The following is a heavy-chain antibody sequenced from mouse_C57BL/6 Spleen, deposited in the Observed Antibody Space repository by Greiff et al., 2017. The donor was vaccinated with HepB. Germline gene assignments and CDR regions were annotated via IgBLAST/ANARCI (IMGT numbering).Heavy chain of an antibody. J-gene: IGHJ1*03. V-gene: IGHV3-6*01. CDR3: ARKGTGYWYFDV. D-gene: IGHD4-1*01. Sequence: EVKPQEAGPGLVKPSQSPSPTCSFTGYSLPRGYYWNWIRQFPGNKLEWMGYISYDGSNNYNPSLKNRISITRDTSKNQFFLKLNSVTTEDTATYYCARKGTGYWYFDVWGTGTTVTVSS. CDR2: ISYDGSN. CDR1: GYSLPRGYY.